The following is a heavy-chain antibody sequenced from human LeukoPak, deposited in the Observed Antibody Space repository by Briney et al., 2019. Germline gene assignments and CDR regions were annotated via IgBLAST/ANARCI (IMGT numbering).Heavy chain of an antibody. CDR3: ARDLYSSGWHRTLDY. D-gene: IGHD6-19*01. CDR1: GYTFTSYA. V-gene: IGHV7-4-1*02. CDR2: INTNTGNP. J-gene: IGHJ4*02. Sequence: ASVKVSCKASGYTFTSYAMNWVRQAPGQGLEWMGWINTNTGNPTYAQGFTGRFVFSLDTSVSTACLQISSLKADDTAVYYCARDLYSSGWHRTLDYWGQGTLVTVSS.